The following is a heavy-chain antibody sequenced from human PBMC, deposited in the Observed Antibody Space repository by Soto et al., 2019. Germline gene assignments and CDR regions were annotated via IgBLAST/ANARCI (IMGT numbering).Heavy chain of an antibody. CDR3: ARDEDGSLFDP. Sequence: PVGSLKLACAASGFSFSSYAMHWVRQAPGKGLEWVAVISYDGSNKYYADSVKGRFTISRDNSKNTLYLQMNSLRAEDTAVYYCARDEDGSLFDPWGRGTLVTVSS. CDR1: GFSFSSYA. D-gene: IGHD6-25*01. V-gene: IGHV3-30-3*01. CDR2: ISYDGSNK. J-gene: IGHJ5*02.